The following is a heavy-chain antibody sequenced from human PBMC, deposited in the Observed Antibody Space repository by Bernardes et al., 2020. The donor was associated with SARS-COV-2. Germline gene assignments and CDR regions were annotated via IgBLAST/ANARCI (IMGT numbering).Heavy chain of an antibody. D-gene: IGHD4-17*01. CDR1: GGSFSGYY. CDR3: ARAPSYGDYAGAYN. J-gene: IGHJ4*02. V-gene: IGHV4-34*01. Sequence: SETLSLTRAVYGGSFSGYYWSWIRQPPGKGLEWIGEINHSGSTNYNPSLKSRVTISVDTSKNQFSLKLSSVTAADTAVYYCARAPSYGDYAGAYNWGQGTLVTVSS. CDR2: INHSGST.